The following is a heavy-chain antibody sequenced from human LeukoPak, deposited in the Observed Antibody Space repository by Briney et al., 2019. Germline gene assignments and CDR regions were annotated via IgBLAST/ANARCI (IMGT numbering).Heavy chain of an antibody. D-gene: IGHD1-1*01. Sequence: GGSLRLSCAASGFTFTNAWMSWVRQAPGKGLEWVGRIITKTDGGKTDYAAPVKGRFAISRDDSKNTLYLQMNSLKTEDTAVYYCTTSGTTTTRFVDYWGQGTLVSVSS. CDR2: IITKTDGGKT. V-gene: IGHV3-15*01. CDR1: GFTFTNAW. J-gene: IGHJ4*02. CDR3: TTSGTTTTRFVDY.